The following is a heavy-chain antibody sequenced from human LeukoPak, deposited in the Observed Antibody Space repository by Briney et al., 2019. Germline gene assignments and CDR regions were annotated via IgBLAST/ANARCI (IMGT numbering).Heavy chain of an antibody. J-gene: IGHJ4*02. CDR2: ISSSSSYI. D-gene: IGHD2-8*01. CDR3: ARGLGLMSPFDY. V-gene: IGHV3-21*01. Sequence: GGSLRLSCAASGFTFSSYSMNWVRQAPGKGLEWVSSISSSSSYIYYADSVKGRFTISRDNAKNSLYLQMNSLRAEDTAVYYCARGLGLMSPFDYWGQGTLVTVSS. CDR1: GFTFSSYS.